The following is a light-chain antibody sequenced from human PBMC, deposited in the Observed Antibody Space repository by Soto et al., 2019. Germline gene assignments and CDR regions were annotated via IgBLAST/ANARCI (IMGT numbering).Light chain of an antibody. CDR2: RNN. V-gene: IGLV1-47*01. CDR3: AAWDDSLSGPV. J-gene: IGLJ3*02. CDR1: SSNIGSNY. Sequence: QSVLTQPPSASGIPGQRVTISCSGSSSNIGSNYVYWYQQLPGTAPKLLIYRNNQRPSGVPDRFSGSKSGTSASLAISGRRSEDEAEYYCAAWDDSLSGPVFGGGTKLTVL.